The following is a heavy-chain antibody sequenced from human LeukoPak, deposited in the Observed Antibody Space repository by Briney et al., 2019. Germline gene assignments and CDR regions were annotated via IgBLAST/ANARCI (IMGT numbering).Heavy chain of an antibody. CDR3: ARDPNSWIWSLDSSGYHY. D-gene: IGHD3-22*01. J-gene: IGHJ4*02. CDR1: GYTFTSYG. CDR2: ISAYNGNT. Sequence: ASVKVSCKASGYTFTSYGISWVRQAPGQGLEWMGWISAYNGNTNYAQKLQDRVTMTTDTSTSTAYMELRSLRSDDTAVYYCARDPNSWIWSLDSSGYHYWGQGTLVTVPS. V-gene: IGHV1-18*01.